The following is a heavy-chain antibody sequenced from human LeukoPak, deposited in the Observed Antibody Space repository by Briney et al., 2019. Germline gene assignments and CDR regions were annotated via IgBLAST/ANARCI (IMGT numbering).Heavy chain of an antibody. CDR3: ARDQGLAAPPPYGLDV. CDR1: GYTFTSYG. Sequence: ASVKVSCKASGYTFTSYGISWVRQAPGQGLEWMGRIIPVLNITTYAQRFQGRVTITADTSTSTVYMELSSLRSEETAVYYCARDQGLAAPPPYGLDVWGQGTTVIVSS. V-gene: IGHV1-69*04. CDR2: IIPVLNIT. D-gene: IGHD6-13*01. J-gene: IGHJ6*02.